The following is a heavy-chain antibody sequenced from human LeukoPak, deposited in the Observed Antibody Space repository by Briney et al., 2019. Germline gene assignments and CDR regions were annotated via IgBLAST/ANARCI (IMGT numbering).Heavy chain of an antibody. V-gene: IGHV1-46*01. CDR2: INPSGGST. Sequence: ASVKVSCKASGYTFTSYYMHWVRQAPGQGLEWMGIINPSGGSTSYAQKFQGRVTMTRDMSTSTVYMELSSLRSEDTAVYYCARDSTYYYDSSGYFLDYWGQGTLVTVSS. J-gene: IGHJ4*02. D-gene: IGHD3-22*01. CDR1: GYTFTSYY. CDR3: ARDSTYYYDSSGYFLDY.